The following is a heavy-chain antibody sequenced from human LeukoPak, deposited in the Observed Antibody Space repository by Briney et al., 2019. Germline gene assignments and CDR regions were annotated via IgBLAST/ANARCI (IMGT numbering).Heavy chain of an antibody. Sequence: PGGSLRLSCAASGFTFSSYGMHWVHQAPGKGLKWVAFIRYDGSNKYYADSVKGRFTISRDTSRNTLSLQMNSLRAEDTAVYYCAKDPTAYSSSWYFDFWGQGTLVTVSS. CDR2: IRYDGSNK. CDR1: GFTFSSYG. CDR3: AKDPTAYSSSWYFDF. D-gene: IGHD6-13*01. V-gene: IGHV3-30*02. J-gene: IGHJ4*02.